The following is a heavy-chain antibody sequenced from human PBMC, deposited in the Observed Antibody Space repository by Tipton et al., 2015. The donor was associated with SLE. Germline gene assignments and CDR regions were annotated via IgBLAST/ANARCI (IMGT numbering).Heavy chain of an antibody. V-gene: IGHV4-39*07. CDR2: VYYSGTT. D-gene: IGHD4-23*01. J-gene: IGHJ6*03. Sequence: QVQLVQSGGGLVQPGGSLRLSCAASGFTVSSNYMSWVRQPPGKGLEWIGSVYYSGTTYFNPSLKSRVTISIDPYNSKFSLRLTSVTAADTAVYYCVKDRRWGSYYYYMDVWGEGATVSVSS. CDR3: VKDRRWGSYYYYMDV. CDR1: GFTVSSNY.